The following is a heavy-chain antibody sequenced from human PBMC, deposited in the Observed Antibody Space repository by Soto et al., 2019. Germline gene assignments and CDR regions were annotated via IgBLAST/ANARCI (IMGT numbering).Heavy chain of an antibody. D-gene: IGHD3-10*01. V-gene: IGHV3-30-3*01. J-gene: IGHJ6*02. CDR2: ISYDGSSK. CDR1: GFTFSSYA. CDR3: ARDQGRGYYYYGMDV. Sequence: PGGSLRLSCAASGFTFSSYAMHWVRQAPGKGLEWVAVISYDGSSKYYADSVKGRFTISRDNSKNTLYLQMNSLRAEDTAVYYCARDQGRGYYYYGMDVWGQGTTVTVSS.